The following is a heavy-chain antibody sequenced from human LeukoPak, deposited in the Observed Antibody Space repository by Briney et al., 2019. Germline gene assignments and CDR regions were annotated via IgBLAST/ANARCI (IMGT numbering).Heavy chain of an antibody. CDR1: GGTFSSYA. CDR3: ARPYYYGSGSQPNDC. J-gene: IGHJ4*02. V-gene: IGHV1-2*02. CDR2: INPSSGGT. Sequence: ASVKVSCKASGGTFSSYAIVWVRQAPGQGLEWMGWINPSSGGTYYAQKFQGRVSMTRDTSISTAYMELSWLRSDDTAFYYCARPYYYGSGSQPNDCWGQGTLVTVSS. D-gene: IGHD3-10*01.